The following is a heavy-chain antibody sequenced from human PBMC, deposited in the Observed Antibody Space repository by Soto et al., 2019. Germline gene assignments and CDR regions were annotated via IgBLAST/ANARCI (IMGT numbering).Heavy chain of an antibody. CDR1: GFTFTSSA. J-gene: IGHJ4*02. CDR3: AYYDILPGYSDY. CDR2: IVVGSGNT. D-gene: IGHD3-9*01. V-gene: IGHV1-58*01. Sequence: ASVKVSCKASGFTFTSSAVQWVRQARGQRLEWIGWIVVGSGNTNYAQKFQERVTITRDMSTSTAYMELSSLRSEDTAVYYCAYYDILPGYSDYWGQGTLVTVSS.